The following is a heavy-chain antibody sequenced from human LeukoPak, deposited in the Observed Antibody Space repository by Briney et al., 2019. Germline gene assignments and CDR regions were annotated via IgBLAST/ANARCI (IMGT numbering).Heavy chain of an antibody. V-gene: IGHV1-18*01. CDR3: ARDCIGCHGFDY. CDR2: VSAYADDT. Sequence: AASVKVSCKASGYTFISYGISWVRQAPGQGLEWMGWVSAYADDTNYVQKFQGRVTMTTDTSTSTAYMELRSLTFDDTAVYYCARDCIGCHGFDYWGQGTLVTVSS. D-gene: IGHD2-15*01. J-gene: IGHJ4*02. CDR1: GYTFISYG.